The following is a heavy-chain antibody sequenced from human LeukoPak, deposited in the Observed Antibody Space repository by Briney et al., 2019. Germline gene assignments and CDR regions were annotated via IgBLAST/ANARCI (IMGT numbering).Heavy chain of an antibody. Sequence: PVRSLRLSCAASGFTATTKFMATVPQAPGPRLEWFSVFYSPVIIYYADTVHAPFTISRDTSLNPLFIQLYSLRVEPPAAYYCASARESCIGSSCYEYFHHGGQGTPLTVSS. D-gene: IGHD2-2*01. J-gene: IGHJ1*01. CDR1: GFTATTKF. V-gene: IGHV3-53*01. CDR3: ASARESCIGSSCYEYFHH. CDR2: FYSPVII.